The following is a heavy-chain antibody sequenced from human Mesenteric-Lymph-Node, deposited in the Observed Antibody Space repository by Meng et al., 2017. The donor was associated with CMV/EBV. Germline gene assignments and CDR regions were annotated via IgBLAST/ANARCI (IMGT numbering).Heavy chain of an antibody. CDR1: GGSFSGYY. V-gene: IGHV4-34*01. CDR2: INHSGST. CDR3: ARGSSYDILTGYFDY. Sequence: QVQLHRWGAGLLTPSETLSVTCAVYGGSFSGYYWNWIRQSPEKGLEWIGEINHSGSTTYNPSFTSRIIISVDTSTNQISLNMSSATAADTAVYYCARGSSYDILTGYFDYWGQGALVTVSS. D-gene: IGHD3-9*01. J-gene: IGHJ4*02.